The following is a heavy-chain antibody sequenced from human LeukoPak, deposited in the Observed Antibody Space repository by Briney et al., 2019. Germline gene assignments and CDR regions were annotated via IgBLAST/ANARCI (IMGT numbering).Heavy chain of an antibody. J-gene: IGHJ5*02. CDR1: GFTFSSYA. CDR2: ISGSGGST. D-gene: IGHD6-19*01. V-gene: IGHV3-23*01. Sequence: GGSLRLSCAASGFTFSSYAMSWVRQAPGKGLEWVSAISGSGGSTYYADSVKGRFTISRDNSKNTLYLQMNSLRAEDTAVYYCAKDTVRSVAGTDWFDPWGQGTLVPVSS. CDR3: AKDTVRSVAGTDWFDP.